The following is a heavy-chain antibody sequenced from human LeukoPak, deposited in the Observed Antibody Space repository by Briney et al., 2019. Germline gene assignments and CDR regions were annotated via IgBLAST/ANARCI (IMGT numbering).Heavy chain of an antibody. CDR3: ARAQLYSGAWFDP. D-gene: IGHD2-8*01. J-gene: IGHJ5*02. V-gene: IGHV3-21*01. CDR2: ISSSSSYI. Sequence: GGPLRLSCAASGFTFTDYTMNWVRQAPGKGLEWVSSISSSSSYINYADSVKGRFTISRDNAKNTLYLQMNSLRAEDTAVYYCARAQLYSGAWFDPWGQGTLVTVSS. CDR1: GFTFTDYT.